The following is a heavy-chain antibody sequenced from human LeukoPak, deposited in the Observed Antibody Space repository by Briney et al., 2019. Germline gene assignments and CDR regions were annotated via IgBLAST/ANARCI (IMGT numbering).Heavy chain of an antibody. CDR2: ISWNSGSI. CDR1: GFTFDDYA. Sequence: GGSLRLSCAASGFTFDDYAMHWVRQAPGKGLEWVSGISWNSGSIGYADSVKGRFTISRDNAKNSLYLQMNSLRAEDTAVYFCAREYCSSISCYPYWGQGTLVTVSS. D-gene: IGHD2-2*01. V-gene: IGHV3-9*01. CDR3: AREYCSSISCYPY. J-gene: IGHJ4*02.